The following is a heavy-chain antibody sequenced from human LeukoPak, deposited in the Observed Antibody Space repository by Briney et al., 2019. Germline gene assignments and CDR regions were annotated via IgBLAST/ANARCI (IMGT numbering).Heavy chain of an antibody. CDR3: ARVKGSGYRNSIDY. CDR2: INWNGGST. J-gene: IGHJ4*02. CDR1: GFTFSSYW. D-gene: IGHD3-3*01. Sequence: PGGSLRLSCAASGFTFSSYWMSWVRQAPGKGLEWVSGINWNGGSTYYRDSVKGRFTISRDNAKNSLYLQMNSLRAEDTALYYCARVKGSGYRNSIDYWGQGTLVTVSS. V-gene: IGHV3-20*04.